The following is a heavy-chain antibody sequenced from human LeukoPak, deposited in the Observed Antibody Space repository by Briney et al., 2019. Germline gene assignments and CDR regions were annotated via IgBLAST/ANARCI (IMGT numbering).Heavy chain of an antibody. Sequence: PGGSLRLSCAASGFTFSNYGMHWVRQAPGKGLEWVAFIRYDGSHKYYADSLKGRFTISRDNSKNTLYLQMNSLRAEDTAVYYCARRSGIAVAGAFDYWGQGTLVTVSS. J-gene: IGHJ4*02. CDR2: IRYDGSHK. V-gene: IGHV3-30*02. D-gene: IGHD6-19*01. CDR1: GFTFSNYG. CDR3: ARRSGIAVAGAFDY.